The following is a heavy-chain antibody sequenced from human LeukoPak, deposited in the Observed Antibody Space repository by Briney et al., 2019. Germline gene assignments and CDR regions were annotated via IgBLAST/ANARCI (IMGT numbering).Heavy chain of an antibody. CDR2: ISSSSSYI. CDR3: ARAESAAAGTSLNFDY. Sequence: PGGSLRLSCAASGFTFSSYSMNWVRQAPGKGLEWVSSISSSSSYIYYADSVKGRFTISRDNAKNSLYLQMNTLRVEDTALYYCARAESAAAGTSLNFDYWGQGTLVTVSS. CDR1: GFTFSSYS. D-gene: IGHD6-13*01. J-gene: IGHJ4*02. V-gene: IGHV3-21*01.